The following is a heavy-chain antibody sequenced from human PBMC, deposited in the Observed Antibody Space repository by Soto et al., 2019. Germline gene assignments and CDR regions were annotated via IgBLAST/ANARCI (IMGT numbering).Heavy chain of an antibody. CDR2: MSRTGDNT. CDR3: AKDQSNSNPLYYFDF. Sequence: PGGSLRPSSAAYAFTFSIYAMTCVRQPAGKGLEWVSSMSRTGDNTYYADSVKGRFTISRDNSKNTLYLQMNSLRAEDTAIYYCAKDQSNSNPLYYFDFWGPGTLVTVSS. D-gene: IGHD3-22*01. V-gene: IGHV3-23*01. CDR1: AFTFSIYA. J-gene: IGHJ4*02.